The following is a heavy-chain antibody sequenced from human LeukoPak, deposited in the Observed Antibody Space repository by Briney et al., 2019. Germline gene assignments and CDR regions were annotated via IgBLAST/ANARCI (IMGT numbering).Heavy chain of an antibody. CDR3: AVTGQFDY. CDR1: GFTFSSYE. CDR2: ITKNSGVST. Sequence: GGSLRLSCAASGFTFSSYELYWVRQAPGKGLEWASTITKNSGVSTYYADSVKGRFTISRDNSKNTLYVQMNSLRAEDTAVYYCAVTGQFDYWGQGTLVTVSS. J-gene: IGHJ4*02. V-gene: IGHV3-23*01.